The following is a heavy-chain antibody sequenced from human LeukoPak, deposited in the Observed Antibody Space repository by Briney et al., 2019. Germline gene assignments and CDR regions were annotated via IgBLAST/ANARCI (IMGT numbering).Heavy chain of an antibody. CDR2: INHSGST. J-gene: IGHJ1*01. D-gene: IGHD1-1*01. Sequence: PSETLSLTCAVYGGTFSGYYWSWIRQPPGKGLEWIGEINHSGSTNYNPSLKSRVTISVDTSKNQFSLKLRSVTAADTAVYYCARKQLAGARYFQYWGQGTRVTVSS. CDR3: ARKQLAGARYFQY. CDR1: GGTFSGYY. V-gene: IGHV4-34*01.